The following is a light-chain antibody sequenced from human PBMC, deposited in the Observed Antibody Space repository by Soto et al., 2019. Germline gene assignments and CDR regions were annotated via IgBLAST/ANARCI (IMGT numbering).Light chain of an antibody. Sequence: ELVMTQSPASLSVSPGERATLSCRASQSVRSNLSWYQQKPGQAPRLLMYGASTRTTGIPARFSGSGSGTEFTLTISRLQSEDFAVYYCQQYENWPYTFGQGTKLQI. V-gene: IGKV3-15*01. J-gene: IGKJ2*01. CDR1: QSVRSN. CDR2: GAS. CDR3: QQYENWPYT.